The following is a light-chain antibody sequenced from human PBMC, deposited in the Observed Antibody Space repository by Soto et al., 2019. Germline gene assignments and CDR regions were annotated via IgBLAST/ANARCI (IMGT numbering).Light chain of an antibody. CDR3: GTWDNSLSVVV. J-gene: IGLJ2*01. CDR1: SSNIGSNV. CDR2: DDT. Sequence: QAVLTQPPSVSPAPGQTVTISCSGSSSNIGSNVVSWYQQVPGTAPRLLTYDDTKRASGIPDRFSGSKSGSSATLGITGLQTGDEADYYCGTWDNSLSVVVFGGGTKLTVL. V-gene: IGLV1-51*02.